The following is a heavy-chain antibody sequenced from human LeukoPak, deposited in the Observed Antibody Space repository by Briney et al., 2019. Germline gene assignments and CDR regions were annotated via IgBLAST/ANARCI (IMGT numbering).Heavy chain of an antibody. J-gene: IGHJ5*02. V-gene: IGHV3-66*02. CDR3: VRDRAGAKDWVEFDP. CDR2: IYSDGST. Sequence: GGTLRLSCAASGLIVSQNNMSWARQAPGRGLEWVSLIYSDGSTHYADSVKGRFTMSRDSSKNTVYLEINSLRPEDTAMYFCVRDRAGAKDWVEFDPWGQGTLVTVSS. CDR1: GLIVSQNN. D-gene: IGHD3/OR15-3a*01.